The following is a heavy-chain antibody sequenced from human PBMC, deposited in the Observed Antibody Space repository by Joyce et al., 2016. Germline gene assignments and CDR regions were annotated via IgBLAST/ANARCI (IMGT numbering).Heavy chain of an antibody. CDR2: ISGTSYYI. V-gene: IGHV3-21*01. Sequence: QLVESGGGVVKPGGSLRLSCEASGSTFSSSSMSWCRQAPWKGREWVAAISGTSYYIFHAETGRGRFTVSRDNAKKTRYLQMNSLRAEDSAVFYCARGGISYYYAMDVWGQGTTVTVSS. J-gene: IGHJ6*02. CDR3: ARGGISYYYAMDV. D-gene: IGHD3-16*01. CDR1: GSTFSSSS.